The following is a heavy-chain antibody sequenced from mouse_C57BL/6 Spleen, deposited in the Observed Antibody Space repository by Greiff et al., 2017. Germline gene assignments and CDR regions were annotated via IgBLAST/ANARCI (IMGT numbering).Heavy chain of an antibody. CDR2: IDPEDGDT. CDR3: TTPHYGNYGAFDY. J-gene: IGHJ2*01. V-gene: IGHV14-1*01. CDR1: GFNIKDYY. Sequence: VQLQQSGAELVRPGASVKLSCTASGFNIKDYYMHWVKQRPEQGLEWIGRIDPEDGDTEYAPKFQGKATMTADASSNTAYLQLSSLTSEDTAVYYCTTPHYGNYGAFDYWGQGTTLTVSS. D-gene: IGHD2-1*01.